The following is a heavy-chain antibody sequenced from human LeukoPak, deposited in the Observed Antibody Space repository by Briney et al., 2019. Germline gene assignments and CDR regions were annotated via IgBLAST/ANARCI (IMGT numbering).Heavy chain of an antibody. CDR2: LWGNNKNI. J-gene: IGHJ4*02. CDR3: AKDRTGYSYGFDY. V-gene: IGHV3-23*01. Sequence: GGSLRLSCAASGFTFSTHTMSWVRQAPGKGLEWVSALWGNNKNIYYADSVKGRFTISRDNSKNTLYLQMNSLRAEDTAVYYCAKDRTGYSYGFDYWGQGTLVTVSS. D-gene: IGHD5-18*01. CDR1: GFTFSTHT.